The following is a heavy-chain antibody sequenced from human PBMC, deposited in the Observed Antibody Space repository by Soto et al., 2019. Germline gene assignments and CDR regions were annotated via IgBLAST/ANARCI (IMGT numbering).Heavy chain of an antibody. J-gene: IGHJ4*03. CDR2: IKQDGSEK. Sequence: GSLRLSCAASGFTFSSYWMSWVRQAPGKWLEWVANIKQDGSEKYYVDSVKGRFTISRDNAENSLYLQMNSLRGEDTAVYYCARYCSGGSCYDCWGQGTLVTVSS. V-gene: IGHV3-7*01. CDR3: ARYCSGGSCYDC. CDR1: GFTFSSYW. D-gene: IGHD2-15*01.